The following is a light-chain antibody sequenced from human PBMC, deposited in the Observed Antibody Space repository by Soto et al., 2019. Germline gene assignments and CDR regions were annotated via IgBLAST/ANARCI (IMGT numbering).Light chain of an antibody. J-gene: IGKJ1*01. CDR3: QQTLSFPPT. Sequence: DIQMTQSPSSVSASAGDRVTITCRASQAIDSWLAWYQQKPGEAPKLLIFTGSLLHSGVPPRFSGSGSGTDFTLTISSLQPEDFATYYCQQTLSFPPTFGQGTEVDIK. CDR1: QAIDSW. CDR2: TGS. V-gene: IGKV1-12*01.